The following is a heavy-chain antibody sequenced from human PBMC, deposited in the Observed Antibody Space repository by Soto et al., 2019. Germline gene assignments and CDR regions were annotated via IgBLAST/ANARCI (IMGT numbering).Heavy chain of an antibody. CDR2: VKSKTDGGTT. J-gene: IGHJ3*02. CDR1: GFTFSNAW. V-gene: IGHV3-15*01. Sequence: EVQLVESGGGLVKPGGSLRLSCAASGFTFSNAWMSWVRQAPGKGLEWVGRVKSKTDGGTTDYAVPVKGRFTISRDDSKNTLDLQMNSLKTEDKAVYYCSTEQEDFDWSSDIWGQGTMVTVSS. D-gene: IGHD3-9*01. CDR3: STEQEDFDWSSDI.